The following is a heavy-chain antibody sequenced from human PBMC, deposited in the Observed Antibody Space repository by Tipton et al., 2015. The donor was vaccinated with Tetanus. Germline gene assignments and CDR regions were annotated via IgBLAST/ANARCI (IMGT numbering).Heavy chain of an antibody. CDR3: ARSGYYSRAYYHYRMDV. Sequence: TLSLTCNVSGDSMTDFYWSWIRQPPGKGLEWIGYVYYSGSTNYNPSLKSRVTISVDTSKNQFSLNLSSVTAADTAVYYCARSGYYSRAYYHYRMDVWGQGTTVSVSS. D-gene: IGHD3-9*01. CDR2: VYYSGST. V-gene: IGHV4-59*12. CDR1: GDSMTDFY. J-gene: IGHJ6*02.